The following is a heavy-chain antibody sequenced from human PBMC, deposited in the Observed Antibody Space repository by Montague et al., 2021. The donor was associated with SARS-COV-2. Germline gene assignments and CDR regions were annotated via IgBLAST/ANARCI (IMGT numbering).Heavy chain of an antibody. J-gene: IGHJ4*02. D-gene: IGHD3-3*01. Sequence: SLRLSCAASGFTFSNYAMRWVRQAPGKGLEWVSVIYSGGSSTYYXDSXKGLFTISRDNSKNTLYLQMNSLRAEDTAVYYCAKDPHYDFWSGYYFDYWGQGTLVTVSS. CDR1: GFTFSNYA. CDR2: IYSGGSST. CDR3: AKDPHYDFWSGYYFDY. V-gene: IGHV3-23*03.